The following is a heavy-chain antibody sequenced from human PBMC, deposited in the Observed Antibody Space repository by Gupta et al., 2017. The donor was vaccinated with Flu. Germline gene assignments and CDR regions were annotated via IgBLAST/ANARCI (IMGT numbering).Heavy chain of an antibody. D-gene: IGHD3-22*01. CDR3: AKDETMIVGEYYFDY. Sequence: QVQLVESGGGVVQPGRSVRLSCAASGFTFSSYGMHRVRQAPGKGLEWVAVISYDGSNKYYADSVKGRFTISRDNSKNTLYLQMNSLRAEDTAVYYCAKDETMIVGEYYFDYWGQGTLVTVSS. J-gene: IGHJ4*02. CDR1: GFTFSSYG. CDR2: ISYDGSNK. V-gene: IGHV3-30*18.